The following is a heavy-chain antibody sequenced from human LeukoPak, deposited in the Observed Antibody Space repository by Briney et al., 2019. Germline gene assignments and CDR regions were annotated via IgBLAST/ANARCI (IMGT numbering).Heavy chain of an antibody. CDR2: IFPIFGTA. CDR3: ARGGAGLIVVVAADRMTFDY. CDR1: GGTFSSYA. V-gene: IGHV1-69*13. Sequence: GASLKLSCKASGGTFSSYAISWVRQAPGQGLEWMGGIFPIFGTANYAQKFQGRVTITADESTSTAYMEMSSLRSEDTAVYYCARGGAGLIVVVAADRMTFDYWGQGTLVTVSS. D-gene: IGHD2-2*01. J-gene: IGHJ4*02.